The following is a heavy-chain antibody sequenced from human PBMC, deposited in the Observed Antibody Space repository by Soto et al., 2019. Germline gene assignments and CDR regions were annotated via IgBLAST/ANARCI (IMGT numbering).Heavy chain of an antibody. D-gene: IGHD3-10*01. CDR3: ARADYGSGNPDY. CDR2: IIPILGIA. CDR1: GGTFSSYT. Sequence: QVQLVHSGAEVKKPGSSVKVSCKASGGTFSSYTISWVRQAPGQGLEWMGRIIPILGIANYAQKFQGRVTITADKSTSTAYMELSSLRSEDTAVYYCARADYGSGNPDYWGQGTLVTVSS. V-gene: IGHV1-69*02. J-gene: IGHJ4*02.